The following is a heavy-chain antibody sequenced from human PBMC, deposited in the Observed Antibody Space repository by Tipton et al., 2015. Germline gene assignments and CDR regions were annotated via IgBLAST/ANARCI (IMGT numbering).Heavy chain of an antibody. D-gene: IGHD5-24*01. CDR2: IWSDGVNK. CDR1: GFTFSSYG. CDR3: AKDRWVMATLWGVSGLDN. J-gene: IGHJ4*02. V-gene: IGHV3-33*06. Sequence: SLRLSCAASGFTFSSYGMHWVRQAPGKGLEWVAVIWSDGVNKYYADSVRGRFTISRDNSKNTLFVHMHSLRAEDTAVYYCAKDRWVMATLWGVSGLDNWGQGTLVTVSS.